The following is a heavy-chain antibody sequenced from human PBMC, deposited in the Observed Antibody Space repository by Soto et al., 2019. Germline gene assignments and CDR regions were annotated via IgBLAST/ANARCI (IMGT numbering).Heavy chain of an antibody. CDR2: TYYRSKWYN. J-gene: IGHJ4*02. CDR3: VRLVGNSWLDY. CDR1: GDSVSSSRVT. Sequence: ESLSLTCAISGDSVSSSRVTWNWIWQSPSRGLEWLGRTYYRSKWYNDYAESVKSRITINPDTSKNELSLQLNSVTPEDTAIYYCVRLVGNSWLDYWGQGTQVTVSS. V-gene: IGHV6-1*01. D-gene: IGHD6-13*01.